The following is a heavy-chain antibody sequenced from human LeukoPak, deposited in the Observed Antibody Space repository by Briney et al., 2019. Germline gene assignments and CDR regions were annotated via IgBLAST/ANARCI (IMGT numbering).Heavy chain of an antibody. J-gene: IGHJ4*02. Sequence: KPSETLSLTCTVSGGSISSYYWSWIRQPPGKGLEWIGYIYYSGSTNYNPSLKSRVTISVDTSKNQFSLKLSSVAAADTAVYYCASFPEQYWGQGTLVTVSS. CDR3: ASFPEQY. D-gene: IGHD6-13*01. CDR2: IYYSGST. V-gene: IGHV4-59*01. CDR1: GGSISSYY.